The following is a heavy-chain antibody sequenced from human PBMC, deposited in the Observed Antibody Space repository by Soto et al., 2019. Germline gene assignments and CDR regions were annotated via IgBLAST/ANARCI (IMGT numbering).Heavy chain of an antibody. CDR1: GFTFSSYA. Sequence: EVQLLESGGGLVQPGGSLRLSCAASGFTFSSYAMSWVRQAPGKGLEWVSAISGSGGSTYYADSVKGRFTISRDNSKNTLYLQMNSLRAEDTAVYYCAKDPISRKKTTVSTGAGADDYWGQGTLVTVSS. CDR3: AKDPISRKKTTVSTGAGADDY. CDR2: ISGSGGST. D-gene: IGHD4-4*01. V-gene: IGHV3-23*01. J-gene: IGHJ4*02.